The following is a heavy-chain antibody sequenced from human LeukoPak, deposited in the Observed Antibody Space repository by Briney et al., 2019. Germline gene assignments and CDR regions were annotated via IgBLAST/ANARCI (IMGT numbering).Heavy chain of an antibody. Sequence: PGRSLRLSCAASGFTFSSYGMHWVRQAPGKGLEWVSAISGSGGSTYYADSVKGRFTISRDNSKNTLYLQMNSLRAEDTAVYYCAKDQANWGLDYWGQGTLVTVSS. CDR2: ISGSGGST. CDR3: AKDQANWGLDY. V-gene: IGHV3-23*01. D-gene: IGHD7-27*01. CDR1: GFTFSSYG. J-gene: IGHJ4*02.